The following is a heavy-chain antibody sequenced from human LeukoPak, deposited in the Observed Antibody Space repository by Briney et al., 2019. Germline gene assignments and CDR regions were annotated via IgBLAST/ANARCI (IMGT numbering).Heavy chain of an antibody. Sequence: ASVRVSCKASGYSFTSYDINWVRQAPGQGLEWMGWVNPRSGNTGYAQKFQGRVTLTRNTAISTAYMELSGLRSEDTAVYYCARGLAVAGIYAYWGQGTLVTVSA. CDR1: GYSFTSYD. CDR3: ARGLAVAGIYAY. V-gene: IGHV1-8*02. D-gene: IGHD6-19*01. J-gene: IGHJ4*02. CDR2: VNPRSGNT.